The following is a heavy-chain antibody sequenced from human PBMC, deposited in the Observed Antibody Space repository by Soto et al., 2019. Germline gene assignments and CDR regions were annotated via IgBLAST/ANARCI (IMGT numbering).Heavy chain of an antibody. D-gene: IGHD6-13*01. CDR1: GYTFTSYG. Sequence: ASVKVSCKASGYTFTSYGIHCVRQAPGQRLEWMGWINAANGDTKYSPKFQGRVTITRDTSASTAYMELSSLRSEDTAVYYCVRRHVSATGIDWFDPWGQGTLVTVSS. CDR3: VRRHVSATGIDWFDP. CDR2: INAANGDT. V-gene: IGHV1-3*01. J-gene: IGHJ5*02.